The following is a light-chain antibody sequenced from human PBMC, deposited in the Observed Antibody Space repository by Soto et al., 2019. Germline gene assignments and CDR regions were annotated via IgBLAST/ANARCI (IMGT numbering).Light chain of an antibody. V-gene: IGKV3-20*01. Sequence: EIVLTQSPGTLSLSPGERATLSGRARQSVSSSYLAGYQQKPGQAPRLLIYDASSRATGIPDRFSGSGSGTGFTLAISRLEPEDCALYYCQQYGSSPQTFGQGTTVDIK. J-gene: IGKJ1*01. CDR3: QQYGSSPQT. CDR1: QSVSSSY. CDR2: DAS.